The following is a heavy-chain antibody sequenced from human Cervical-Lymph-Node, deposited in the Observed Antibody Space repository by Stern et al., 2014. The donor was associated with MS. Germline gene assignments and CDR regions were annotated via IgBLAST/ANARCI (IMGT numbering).Heavy chain of an antibody. CDR2: ISGNGGKT. CDR1: GFTFDDYA. V-gene: IGHV3-9*01. Sequence: QLVESGGGLVQPGRSLRLSCAASGFTFDDYALHWVRQAPGVGLEWVSGISGNGGKTDYADSVKGRFTISRDNAKSSLYLQMDSLRAEDTALYYCAKDMRGGSSYAMDVWGQGTTVTVSS. D-gene: IGHD6-6*01. J-gene: IGHJ6*02. CDR3: AKDMRGGSSYAMDV.